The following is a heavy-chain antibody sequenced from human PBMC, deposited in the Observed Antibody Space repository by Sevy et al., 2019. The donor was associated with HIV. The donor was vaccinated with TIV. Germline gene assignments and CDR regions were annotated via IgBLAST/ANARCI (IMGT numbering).Heavy chain of an antibody. Sequence: GGSLRLSCAASGFTSSSYAMSWVRQPPGRGLEWVSTLSDRGVSTYYADSVKGGVTISRENSKNILYLQLNSLRAEDTAVYYCERDRATSATGTFFDYWGQGTLVTVSS. J-gene: IGHJ4*02. V-gene: IGHV3-23*01. CDR1: GFTSSSYA. CDR3: ERDRATSATGTFFDY. CDR2: LSDRGVST. D-gene: IGHD3-9*01.